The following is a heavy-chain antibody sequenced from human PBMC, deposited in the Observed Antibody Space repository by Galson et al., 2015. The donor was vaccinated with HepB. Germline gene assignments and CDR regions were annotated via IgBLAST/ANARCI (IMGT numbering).Heavy chain of an antibody. CDR3: ATGPRVLRYFDWLGNWFDP. CDR2: FDPEDGET. D-gene: IGHD3-9*01. CDR1: GYTLTELS. Sequence: SVKVSCKVSGYTLTELSMHWVRQAPGKGLEWMGGFDPEDGETIYAQKFQGRVTMTEDTSTDTAYMELSSLRSEDTAVYYCATGPRVLRYFDWLGNWFDPWGQGTLVTVSS. V-gene: IGHV1-24*01. J-gene: IGHJ5*02.